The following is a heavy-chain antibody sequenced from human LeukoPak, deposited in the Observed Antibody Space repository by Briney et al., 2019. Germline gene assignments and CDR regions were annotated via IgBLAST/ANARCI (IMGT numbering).Heavy chain of an antibody. CDR2: VNPSGGST. CDR1: GYTFTSYY. CDR3: AGSTMVRGVWDY. V-gene: IGHV1-46*01. J-gene: IGHJ4*02. Sequence: ASVKVSCKASGYTFTSYYIHWVRQAPGQGLEWMGIVNPSGGSTSYAQNFQGRVTVTRDTSTNTVYMELSSLRSGDTAVYYCAGSTMVRGVWDYWGQGTLVTVSS. D-gene: IGHD3-10*01.